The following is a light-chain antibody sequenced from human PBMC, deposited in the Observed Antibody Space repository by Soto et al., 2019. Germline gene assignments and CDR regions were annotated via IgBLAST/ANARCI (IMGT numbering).Light chain of an antibody. Sequence: QSVLTQPASVSGSPGQSITISCTGTSSDVGGYNYVSWYQQHPGKATQLMIYDVSNRPSGVSNRFSGSKSGNTASLTISGLQAEDEADYYCSSYTSSSTYVFGTGTKVTVL. CDR2: DVS. CDR3: SSYTSSSTYV. V-gene: IGLV2-14*01. J-gene: IGLJ1*01. CDR1: SSDVGGYNY.